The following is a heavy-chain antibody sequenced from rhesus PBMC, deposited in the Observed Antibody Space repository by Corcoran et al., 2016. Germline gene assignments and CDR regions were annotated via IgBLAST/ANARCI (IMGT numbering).Heavy chain of an antibody. Sequence: QLQLQESGPGLVQPSETLSLPCAFSGGSVSSNYWIWIRQPPGKGLEWTGRTSGSGGSTDYNPSLKSRVTISTDTSKNQFSLKLSSVTAADTAVYYCARNLEYCTGSGCYASEYWGQGVLVTVSS. CDR3: ARNLEYCTGSGCYASEY. D-gene: IGHD2-21*01. V-gene: IGHV4-173*01. CDR2: TSGSGGST. CDR1: GGSVSSNY. J-gene: IGHJ4*01.